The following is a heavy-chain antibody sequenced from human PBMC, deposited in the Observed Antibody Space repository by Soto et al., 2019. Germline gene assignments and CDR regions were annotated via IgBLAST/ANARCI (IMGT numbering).Heavy chain of an antibody. Sequence: AGESLKISCKGSGYSFTSYWISWVRQMPGKGLEWMGRIDPSDSYTNYSPPFQGQVTISADQSINTAYLQWDSLKASDTAIYYCARPANTVADHFDLWGQGTPVTVSS. J-gene: IGHJ4*02. CDR3: ARPANTVADHFDL. CDR1: GYSFTSYW. V-gene: IGHV5-10-1*01. CDR2: IDPSDSYT. D-gene: IGHD4-17*01.